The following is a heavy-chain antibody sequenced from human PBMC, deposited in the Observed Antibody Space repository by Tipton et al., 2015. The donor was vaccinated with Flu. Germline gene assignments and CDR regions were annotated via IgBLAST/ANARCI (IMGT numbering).Heavy chain of an antibody. J-gene: IGHJ3*02. D-gene: IGHD1-20*01. Sequence: TLSLTCTVSDDSITYYYWSWIRQPPGKGLEWIGYIYYSGGTSYNPSLQSRLSISVDSSKNQLSLKLTSVTAADTAVYYCASMGAYNWNDFAFDIWGKGTMVTVSS. CDR3: ASMGAYNWNDFAFDI. CDR2: IYYSGGT. V-gene: IGHV4-59*08. CDR1: DDSITYYY.